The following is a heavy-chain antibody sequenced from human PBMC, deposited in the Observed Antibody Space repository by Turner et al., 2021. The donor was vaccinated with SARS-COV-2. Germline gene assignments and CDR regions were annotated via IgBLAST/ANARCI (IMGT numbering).Heavy chain of an antibody. CDR2: ISSSSSDI. J-gene: IGHJ6*02. CDR3: AIGSPGEDFYYYGMGV. V-gene: IGHV3-21*01. CDR1: EFTFGSYI. D-gene: IGHD1-1*01. Sequence: EEQLVESGGGLVKPGGSLRLSCSAAEFTFGSYIMNWVRQAPGKGLVWVSSISSSSSDIYYADSGNGRFTISSDNANDSLYLQMNSLRSEDTAVYYFAIGSPGEDFYYYGMGVWGQGTTVTVSS.